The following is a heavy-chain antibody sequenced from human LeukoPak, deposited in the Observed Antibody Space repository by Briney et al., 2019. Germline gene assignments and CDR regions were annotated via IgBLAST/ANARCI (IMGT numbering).Heavy chain of an antibody. J-gene: IGHJ6*03. CDR3: AKAAVADYYYYMDV. V-gene: IGHV3-9*01. Sequence: GGSLRLSCAASGFTFDDYAMHWVRQAPGKGLEWVSGISWNSGSIGYADSVKGRFTISRDNAKNSLYLQMNRLRAEDTALYYCAKAAVADYYYYMDVWGKGTTVTVSS. CDR2: ISWNSGSI. D-gene: IGHD6-19*01. CDR1: GFTFDDYA.